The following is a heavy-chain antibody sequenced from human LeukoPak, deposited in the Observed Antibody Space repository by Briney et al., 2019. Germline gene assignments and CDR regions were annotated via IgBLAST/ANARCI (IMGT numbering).Heavy chain of an antibody. D-gene: IGHD5-18*01. CDR2: INPNSGGT. J-gene: IGHJ4*02. Sequence: GASVKVSCKASGYTFTGYYMHWVRQAPGQGLEWMGWINPNSGGTNYAQKFQGRVTMTRDTSISTAYMELSRLRSDDTAVYYCARVDVDTAMVINYWGQGTLVTVSS. CDR3: ARVDVDTAMVINY. CDR1: GYTFTGYY. V-gene: IGHV1-2*02.